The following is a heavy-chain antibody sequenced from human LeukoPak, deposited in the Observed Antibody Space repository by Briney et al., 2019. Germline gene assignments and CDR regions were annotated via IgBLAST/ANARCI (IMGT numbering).Heavy chain of an antibody. CDR1: GCTFTGYY. CDR3: ARVIAARNWFDP. D-gene: IGHD6-6*01. CDR2: INPNSGGT. V-gene: IGHV1-2*02. Sequence: GASVKVSCKASGCTFTGYYMHWVRQAPGQGLEWMGWINPNSGGTNYALKFQGRVTMTRDTSISTAYMELSRLRSDDTAVYYCARVIAARNWFDPWGQGTLVTVSS. J-gene: IGHJ5*02.